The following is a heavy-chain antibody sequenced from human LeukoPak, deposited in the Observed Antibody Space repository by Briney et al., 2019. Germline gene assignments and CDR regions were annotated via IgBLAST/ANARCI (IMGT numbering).Heavy chain of an antibody. Sequence: ASVKVSCKVSGYTLTGLSMHWVRQSPGKGVEWMGGFDPEDGETIYAQKFQGRVTMTEDTSTDTAYMELSSLRSEDTAVYYCATVGPHSSGYHWGQGNLVTVSS. V-gene: IGHV1-24*01. CDR3: ATVGPHSSGYH. J-gene: IGHJ5*02. D-gene: IGHD6-19*01. CDR1: GYTLTGLS. CDR2: FDPEDGET.